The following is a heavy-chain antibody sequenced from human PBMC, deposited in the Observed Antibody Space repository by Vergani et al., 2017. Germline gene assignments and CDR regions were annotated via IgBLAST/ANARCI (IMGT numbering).Heavy chain of an antibody. V-gene: IGHV1-2*02. CDR2: INPNSGGT. D-gene: IGHD2-2*01. J-gene: IGHJ5*02. CDR1: GYTFTGYY. Sequence: QVQLVQSGAEVKKPGASVKVSCKASGYTFTGYYMHWVRQAPGQGLEWMGWINPNSGGTNYAQQFQGRVTMTRDTSISTAYMELSRLRSDATAVYYCASAGVVPAAGWFDPWGQGTLVTVSS. CDR3: ASAGVVPAAGWFDP.